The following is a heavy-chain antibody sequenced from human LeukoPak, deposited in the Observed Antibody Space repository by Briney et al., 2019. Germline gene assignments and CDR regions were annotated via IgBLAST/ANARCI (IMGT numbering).Heavy chain of an antibody. Sequence: GGSLRLSCAASGFTFSSYGMHWVRQAPGKGLEWVAVISLDGYDKFYEDSVKGRFTISRDNSKSTLYLQMDSLRVEDTAVYYCARVGYYSSGPFSYFDYWGQGTLVTVSS. J-gene: IGHJ4*02. CDR2: ISLDGYDK. CDR3: ARVGYYSSGPFSYFDY. D-gene: IGHD3-10*01. CDR1: GFTFSSYG. V-gene: IGHV3-30*03.